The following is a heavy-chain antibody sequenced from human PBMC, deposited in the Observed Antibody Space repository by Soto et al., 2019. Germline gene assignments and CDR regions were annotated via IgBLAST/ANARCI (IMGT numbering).Heavy chain of an antibody. CDR2: IIPIFGTA. D-gene: IGHD3-22*01. CDR1: GGTFSSYA. V-gene: IGHV1-69*06. Sequence: QVQLVQSGAEVKKPGSSVKVSCKASGGTFSSYAISWVRQAPGQGLEWMGGIIPIFGTANYAQKFQGRVTITADKSTSTADMELSSLRSEDTGVYYGAREGVITASWFHTWFDPWGQGTLVTVSS. CDR3: AREGVITASWFHTWFDP. J-gene: IGHJ5*02.